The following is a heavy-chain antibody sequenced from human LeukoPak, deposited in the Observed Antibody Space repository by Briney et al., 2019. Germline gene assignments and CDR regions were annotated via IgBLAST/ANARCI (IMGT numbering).Heavy chain of an antibody. CDR1: GFTFSSYS. CDR3: ARVGKGHYYGSGSDYYFDY. CDR2: ISSSSSYI. J-gene: IGHJ4*02. V-gene: IGHV3-21*01. D-gene: IGHD3-10*01. Sequence: GGSLRLSCAASGFTFSSYSMNWVRQAPGKGLEWVSSISSSSSYIYYADSVKGRFTISRDNAKNSLYLQMNSLRAEDTAVYYCARVGKGHYYGSGSDYYFDYRGQGTLVTVSS.